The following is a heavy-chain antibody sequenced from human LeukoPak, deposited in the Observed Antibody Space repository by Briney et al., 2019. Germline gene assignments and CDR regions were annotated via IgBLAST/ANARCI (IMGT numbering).Heavy chain of an antibody. D-gene: IGHD1-26*01. Sequence: GGSLRLSCAASGFTFSTYGMNWVRQAPGKGLVWVSAISGSGGSTYYADSVKGRFTISRDNSKNTLYLQMNSLRAEDTAVYYCAKDSLGPPFDYWGQGTLVTVSS. CDR2: ISGSGGST. CDR3: AKDSLGPPFDY. CDR1: GFTFSTYG. J-gene: IGHJ4*02. V-gene: IGHV3-23*01.